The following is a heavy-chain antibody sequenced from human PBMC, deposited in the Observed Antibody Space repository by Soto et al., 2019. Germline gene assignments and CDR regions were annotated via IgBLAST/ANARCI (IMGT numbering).Heavy chain of an antibody. D-gene: IGHD3-3*01. CDR3: ARHTRNTKTYYYYGMDV. CDR2: IDPSDSYT. Sequence: GESLKISCKGSGYSFTSYWISWVRQMPGKGLEWMGRIDPSDSYTNYSPSFQGHVTISADKSISTAYLQWSSLKASDTAMYHCARHTRNTKTYYYYGMDVWGQGTLVTVSS. CDR1: GYSFTSYW. V-gene: IGHV5-10-1*01. J-gene: IGHJ6*02.